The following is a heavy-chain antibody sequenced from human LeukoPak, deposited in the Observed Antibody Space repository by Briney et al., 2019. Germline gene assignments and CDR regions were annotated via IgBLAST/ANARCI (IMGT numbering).Heavy chain of an antibody. CDR2: ISYDGSNK. V-gene: IGHV3-30*18. CDR3: AKDWTAAAGTGYYYYGMDV. CDR1: GFTFSSYG. Sequence: PGGSLRLSCAASGFTFSSYGMHWVRQAPGKGLEWVAVISYDGSNKYYADSVKGRFTISRDNSKNTLYLQMNSLRAEDTAVYYCAKDWTAAAGTGYYYYGMDVWGKGTTVTVSS. D-gene: IGHD6-13*01. J-gene: IGHJ6*04.